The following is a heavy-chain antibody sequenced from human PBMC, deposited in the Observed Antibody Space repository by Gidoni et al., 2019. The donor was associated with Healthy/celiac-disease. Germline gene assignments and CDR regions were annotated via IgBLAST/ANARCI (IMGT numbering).Heavy chain of an antibody. CDR2: ISYDGSNK. Sequence: QVQLVESGGGVVPPGGSLRLSCEASGFTFSSYAMPVFRPAPGKGLEWVAVISYDGSNKYYADSVKGRFTISRDNSKNTLYLQMNSLRAEDTAVYYCAREGDELELRYWGQGTLVTVSS. CDR3: AREGDELELRY. J-gene: IGHJ4*02. D-gene: IGHD1-7*01. V-gene: IGHV3-30-3*01. CDR1: GFTFSSYA.